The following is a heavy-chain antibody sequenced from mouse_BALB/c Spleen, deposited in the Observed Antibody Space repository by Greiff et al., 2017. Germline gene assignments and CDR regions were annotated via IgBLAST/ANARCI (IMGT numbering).Heavy chain of an antibody. V-gene: IGHV1-82*01. CDR1: GYAFSSSW. CDR2: IYPGDGDT. CDR3: ARLPIYYDYDAAY. D-gene: IGHD2-4*01. J-gene: IGHJ3*01. Sequence: QVQLQQSGPELVKPGASVKISCKASGYAFSSSWMNWVKQRPGQGLEWIGRIYPGDGDTNYNGKFKGKATLTADKSSSTAYMQLSSLTSVDSAVYFCARLPIYYDYDAAYWGQGTLVTVSA.